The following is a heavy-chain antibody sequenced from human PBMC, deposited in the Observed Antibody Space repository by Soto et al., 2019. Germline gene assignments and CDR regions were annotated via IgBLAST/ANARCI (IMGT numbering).Heavy chain of an antibody. V-gene: IGHV3-23*01. CDR2: ISGSGGST. J-gene: IGHJ4*02. D-gene: IGHD3-22*01. CDR1: GFTFSSYA. CDR3: AKAYYYDSSGSTTLDY. Sequence: AGGSLRLSCAASGFTFSSYAMSWVRQAPGKGLEWVSAISGSGGSTYYADSVKGRFTISRDNSKNTLYLQMNSLRAEDTAVYYCAKAYYYDSSGSTTLDYWGQGTLVTVSS.